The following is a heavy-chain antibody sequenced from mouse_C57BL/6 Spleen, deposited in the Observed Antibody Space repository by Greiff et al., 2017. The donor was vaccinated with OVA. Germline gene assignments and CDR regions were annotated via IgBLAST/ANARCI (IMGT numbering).Heavy chain of an antibody. J-gene: IGHJ3*01. Sequence: QVQLQQSGAELVRPGTSVKVSCKASGYAFTNYLIEWVKQRPGQGLEWIGVINPGSGGTNYNEKFKGKATLTADKSSSTAYMQLSSLTSEDSAVYVCARSGYGSSQAWFAYWGQGTLVTVSA. CDR2: INPGSGGT. V-gene: IGHV1-54*01. CDR1: GYAFTNYL. D-gene: IGHD1-1*01. CDR3: ARSGYGSSQAWFAY.